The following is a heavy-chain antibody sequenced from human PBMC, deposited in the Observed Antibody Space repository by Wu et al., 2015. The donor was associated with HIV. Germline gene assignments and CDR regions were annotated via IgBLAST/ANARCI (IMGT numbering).Heavy chain of an antibody. D-gene: IGHD3-22*01. V-gene: IGHV1-2*02. J-gene: IGHJ3*02. CDR3: ARVADSSGYQHHAFDI. Sequence: QVQLVQSGAEVKKPGASVKVSCKASGYTFTGYYMHWVRQAPGQGLEWMGWINPNSGGTNYAQKFQGRVTMTRDTSISTAYMELSGLRSDDTAVYYCARVADSSGYQHHAFDIWAKGQWSPSLQ. CDR2: INPNSGGT. CDR1: GYTFTGYY.